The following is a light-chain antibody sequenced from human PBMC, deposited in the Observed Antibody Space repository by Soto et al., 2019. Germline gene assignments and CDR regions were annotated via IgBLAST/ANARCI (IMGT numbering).Light chain of an antibody. CDR3: QQYDSTVWT. V-gene: IGKV3-11*01. J-gene: IGKJ1*01. CDR1: QSVNRY. Sequence: EIVLTQYPATLSLSPGERATLSCWASQSVNRYLVWYQQKPGQAPRLLMYDASKRATGIPARFSGSGSGTDFTLTIRRLEPEDFAVYYCQQYDSTVWTFGQGTKVDIK. CDR2: DAS.